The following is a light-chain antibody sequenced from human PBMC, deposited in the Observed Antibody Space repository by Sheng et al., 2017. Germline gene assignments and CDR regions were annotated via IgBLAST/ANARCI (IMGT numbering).Light chain of an antibody. CDR1: SSNIGSNY. CDR3: VAWDDSLWV. CDR2: KNN. J-gene: IGLJ3*02. V-gene: IGLV1-47*01. Sequence: QSVLTQPPSASGTPGQRVTISCSGSSSNIGSNYVYWYQQVPGTAPKLLIYKNNQRPSGVPDRFSGSKSGTSASLAISGLRSEDEADYYCVAWDDSLWVFGGGTKLTVL.